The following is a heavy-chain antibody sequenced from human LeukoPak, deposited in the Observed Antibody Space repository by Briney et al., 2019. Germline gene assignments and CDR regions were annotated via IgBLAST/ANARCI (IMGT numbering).Heavy chain of an antibody. D-gene: IGHD4-17*01. CDR1: GYSISSGYY. CDR2: IYHSGSV. CDR3: ASIITVTTDY. V-gene: IGHV4-38-2*02. J-gene: IGHJ4*02. Sequence: SETLSLTCTVSGYSISSGYYWGWIRQPPGKGLEWIGSIYHSGSVYYNPSLKSRVTISVDTSENQFSLKLSSVTAADTAVYYCASIITVTTDYWGQGTLVTVSS.